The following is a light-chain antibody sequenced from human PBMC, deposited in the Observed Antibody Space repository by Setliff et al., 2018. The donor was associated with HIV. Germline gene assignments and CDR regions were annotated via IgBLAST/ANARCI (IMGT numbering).Light chain of an antibody. V-gene: IGLV2-14*01. CDR3: CSYTSTSARV. J-gene: IGLJ1*01. Sequence: QSALTQPASVSGSPGQSITISCTGTSRDVGGYNYVSWYQLHPGKTPKLMIFEVSNRPSGASYRFSGSKSGNTASLTISGLRPEDEGDYFCCSYTSTSARVFGTGTKVTVL. CDR1: SRDVGGYNY. CDR2: EVS.